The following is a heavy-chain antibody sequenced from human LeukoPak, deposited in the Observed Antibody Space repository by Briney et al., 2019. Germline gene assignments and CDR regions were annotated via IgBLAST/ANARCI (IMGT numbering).Heavy chain of an antibody. CDR2: ISAYNGNT. CDR3: ARDQEAFDY. CDR1: GYTFTSYG. Sequence: ASVKFSCKASGYTFTSYGISWVRQAPGQGLEWMGWISAYNGNTNYAQKLQGRVTVTRDTSTSTVHMELSGLRSEDTAVYYCARDQEAFDYWGQGTLVTVSS. J-gene: IGHJ4*02. V-gene: IGHV1-18*01.